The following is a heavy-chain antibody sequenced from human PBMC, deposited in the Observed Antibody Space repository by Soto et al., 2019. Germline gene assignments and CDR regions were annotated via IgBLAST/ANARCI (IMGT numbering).Heavy chain of an antibody. CDR1: GYTFSSYA. CDR2: INAGNGDT. D-gene: IGHD1-26*01. CDR3: VRAPGGYSGSHRFDY. J-gene: IGHJ4*02. Sequence: ASVKVSCKASGYTFSSYAMHWVRQAPGQRLEWMGWINAGNGDTKYSQKFQGRVTITRDTSASTVYRELRSVRSEDTAVYYWVRAPGGYSGSHRFDYWGQGTLVTVSS. V-gene: IGHV1-3*01.